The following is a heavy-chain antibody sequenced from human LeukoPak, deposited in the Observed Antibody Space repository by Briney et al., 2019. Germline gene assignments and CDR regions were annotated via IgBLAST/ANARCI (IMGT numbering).Heavy chain of an antibody. V-gene: IGHV3-7*01. CDR1: EFAFSGSW. J-gene: IGHJ4*02. D-gene: IGHD4-17*01. CDR3: ARDPSHGALDY. Sequence: GGSLRLSCAASEFAFSGSWMTLVRQAPGRGLEWVALINQDGSVKHYVDSVKGRFTISRDNAKNSLYLQMISLRAEDTAVYYCARDPSHGALDYWGQGTLVTVSS. CDR2: INQDGSVK.